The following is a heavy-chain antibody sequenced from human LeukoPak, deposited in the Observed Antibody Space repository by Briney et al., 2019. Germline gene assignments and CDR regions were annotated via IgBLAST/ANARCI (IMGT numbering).Heavy chain of an antibody. CDR3: ARYCSSASCYRGFDY. Sequence: PGGSLRLSCAASGFTFSSYSMSWVRQAPGKGLEWVSYISSGSSTIYYADSLKGRFTISRDNAKNSLDLQMNSLRAEDTAVYYCARYCSSASCYRGFDYWGQGTLVTVSS. J-gene: IGHJ4*02. CDR2: ISSGSSTI. V-gene: IGHV3-48*01. CDR1: GFTFSSYS. D-gene: IGHD2-2*02.